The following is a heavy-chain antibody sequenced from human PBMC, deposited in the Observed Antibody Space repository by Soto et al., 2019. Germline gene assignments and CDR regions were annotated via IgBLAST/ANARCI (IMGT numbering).Heavy chain of an antibody. CDR1: GFTFSSYA. V-gene: IGHV3-23*01. D-gene: IGHD3-10*01. Sequence: GGSLRLSYAASGFTFSSYAMSWVRQAPGKGLEWVSAISGSGGSTYYADSVKGRFTISRDNSKNTLYLQMNSLRAEDTAVYYCAKGITYYYGSVENWFDPWGQGTLVTVSS. CDR3: AKGITYYYGSVENWFDP. CDR2: ISGSGGST. J-gene: IGHJ5*02.